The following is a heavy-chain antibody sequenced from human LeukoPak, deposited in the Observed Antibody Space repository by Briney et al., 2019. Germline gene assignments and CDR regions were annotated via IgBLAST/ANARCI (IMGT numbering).Heavy chain of an antibody. CDR2: INHSGST. J-gene: IGHJ6*03. CDR3: ARADWLGSYYYMDV. CDR1: GGSFSGYY. V-gene: IGHV4-34*01. Sequence: SETLSLTCAVYGGSFSGYYWSWIRQPPGKGLEWIGEINHSGSTNYNPSLKSRVTISVDTSKNQFPLKLTSVTAADTAVYYCARADWLGSYYYMDVWGKGTTVTVSS. D-gene: IGHD3-9*01.